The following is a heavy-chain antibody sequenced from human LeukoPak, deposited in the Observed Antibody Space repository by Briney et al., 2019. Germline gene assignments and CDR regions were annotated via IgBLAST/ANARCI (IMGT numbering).Heavy chain of an antibody. Sequence: KASGTLSLTCAVSGGSISSSNWWSWVRQPPGKGLEWIGEIYHSGSTNYNPSLKSRVTISVDKSKNQFSLKLSSVTAADTAVYYCAREGRRDGYNAFDYWGQRTLVTVSS. CDR2: IYHSGST. D-gene: IGHD5-24*01. CDR1: GGSISSSNW. V-gene: IGHV4-4*02. J-gene: IGHJ4*02. CDR3: AREGRRDGYNAFDY.